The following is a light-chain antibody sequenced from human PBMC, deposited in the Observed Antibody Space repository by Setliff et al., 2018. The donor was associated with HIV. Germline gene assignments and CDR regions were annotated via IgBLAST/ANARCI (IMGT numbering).Light chain of an antibody. CDR3: CSYAGNDVFV. CDR1: SGNVGKYDF. V-gene: IGLV2-11*01. J-gene: IGLJ1*01. CDR2: DIT. Sequence: QSVLTQPASVSGSPGQSITISCTGNSGNVGKYDFVSWYRQHPGKAPKLLIYDITKMPSGVPDRFSGFKSGNTASLTISGLQADNEADYYCCSYAGNDVFVCGGGTRSP.